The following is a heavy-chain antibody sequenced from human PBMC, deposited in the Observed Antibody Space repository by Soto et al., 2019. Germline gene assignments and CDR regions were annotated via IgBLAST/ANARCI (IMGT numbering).Heavy chain of an antibody. CDR1: GFTFSSYW. V-gene: IGHV3-7*03. CDR2: IKQDGSEK. J-gene: IGHJ6*02. CDR3: ARSGYDYYYYGMDV. D-gene: IGHD5-12*01. Sequence: ESGGGLVQPGGSLRLSCAASGFTFSSYWMSWVRQAPVKGLEWVANIKQDGSEKYYVDSVKGRFTISRDNAKNSLYLQMNSLRAEDTAVYYCARSGYDYYYYGMDVWGQGTTVTVSS.